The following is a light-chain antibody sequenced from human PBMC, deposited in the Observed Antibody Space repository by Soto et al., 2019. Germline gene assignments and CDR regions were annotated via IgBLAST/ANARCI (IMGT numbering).Light chain of an antibody. J-gene: IGKJ4*01. V-gene: IGKV3-15*01. CDR2: DTS. CDR3: QHYVTWPLT. Sequence: EIVMTQSPATLSVSSGVVATLSCRASQGIGDTLAWYQQKPGQTPRLLIYDTSIRATGVPAKFSRSRSGAEFTLTISSLQSEDFAVYYCQHYVTWPLTFGGGTKGDIK. CDR1: QGIGDT.